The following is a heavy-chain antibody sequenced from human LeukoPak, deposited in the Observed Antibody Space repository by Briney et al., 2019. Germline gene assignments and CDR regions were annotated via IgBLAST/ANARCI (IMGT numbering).Heavy chain of an antibody. D-gene: IGHD6-19*01. Sequence: PGGSLRLSCAASGFTFSNAWMSWVRQAPGKGLEWVGRIKSKTDGGTTDYAAPVKGRFTISRDDSKNTLYLQMNSLKTEDTAVCYCTTALASGWFREGFYAEYWGQGTLVTVSS. CDR3: TTALASGWFREGFYAEY. V-gene: IGHV3-15*01. CDR1: GFTFSNAW. CDR2: IKSKTDGGTT. J-gene: IGHJ4*02.